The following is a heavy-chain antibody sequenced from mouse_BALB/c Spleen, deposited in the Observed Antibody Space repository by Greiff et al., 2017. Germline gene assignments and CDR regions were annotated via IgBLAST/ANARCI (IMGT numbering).Heavy chain of an antibody. CDR3: AREGNYGDYYAMDY. D-gene: IGHD2-1*01. Sequence: QVQLQQSGAELVRPGSSVKISCKASGYAFSSYWMNWVKQRPGQGLEWIGQIYPGDGDTNYNGKFKGKATLTADKSSSTAYMQLSSLTSEDSAVYFCAREGNYGDYYAMDYWGQGTSVTVSS. CDR2: IYPGDGDT. CDR1: GYAFSSYW. J-gene: IGHJ4*01. V-gene: IGHV1-80*01.